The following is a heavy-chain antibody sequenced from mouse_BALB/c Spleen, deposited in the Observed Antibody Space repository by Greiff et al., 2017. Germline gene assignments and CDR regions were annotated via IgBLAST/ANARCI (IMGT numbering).Heavy chain of an antibody. V-gene: IGHV1-80*01. CDR2: IYPGDGDT. Sequence: VQLQQSGAELVRPGSSVKISCKASGYAFSSYWMNWVKQRPGQGFEWIGQIYPGDGDTNYNGKFKGKATLTADKSSSTAYMQLSSLTSEDSAVYFCARKDYYGSSYEAMDYWGQGTSVTVSS. D-gene: IGHD1-1*01. J-gene: IGHJ4*01. CDR1: GYAFSSYW. CDR3: ARKDYYGSSYEAMDY.